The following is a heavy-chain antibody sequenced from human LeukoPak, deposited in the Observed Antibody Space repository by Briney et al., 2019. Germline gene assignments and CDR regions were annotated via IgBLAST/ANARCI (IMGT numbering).Heavy chain of an antibody. D-gene: IGHD4-23*01. CDR1: RGTSSINS. CDR2: IIPIFGTA. J-gene: IGHJ6*02. Sequence: GGSVKVSSKRFRGTSSINSTCSGRHAPGQGLEWMGGIIPIFGTANYAQKFQGRVTITADEYTSTPYMELSSLRSEDTSVCYCARTRSVAPYGIDVWGQGNTVTVSS. V-gene: IGHV1-69*13. CDR3: ARTRSVAPYGIDV.